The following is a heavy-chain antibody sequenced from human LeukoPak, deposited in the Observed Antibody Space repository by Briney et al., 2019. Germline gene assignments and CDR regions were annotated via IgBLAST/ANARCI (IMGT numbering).Heavy chain of an antibody. J-gene: IGHJ4*02. Sequence: GGSLRLSCAASGFTFDEYAMHWVRQAPGKGLEWVSGISWNSGSIGYADSVKGRFTISRDNAKNTLYLEMNSLRAEDTALYYCAKDIGSSSWYLGNWGQGTLVIVSS. CDR2: ISWNSGSI. D-gene: IGHD6-13*01. CDR1: GFTFDEYA. CDR3: AKDIGSSSWYLGN. V-gene: IGHV3-9*01.